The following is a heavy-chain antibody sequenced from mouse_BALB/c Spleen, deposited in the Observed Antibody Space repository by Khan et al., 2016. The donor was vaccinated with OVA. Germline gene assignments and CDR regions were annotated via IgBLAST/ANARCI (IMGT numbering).Heavy chain of an antibody. CDR1: GYSITSDYA. J-gene: IGHJ2*01. V-gene: IGHV3-2*02. CDR3: ARSVTISTVVATDFDS. Sequence: EVQLQESGPGLVKPSQSLSLTCTVTGYSITSDYAWNWIRQFPGNKLEWMGYIKYSGSTSYNPSLKSRISITRNTSQHQFFLQLSSVTTEDTATYYCARSVTISTVVATDFDSWGQGTTLTVSS. CDR2: IKYSGST. D-gene: IGHD1-1*01.